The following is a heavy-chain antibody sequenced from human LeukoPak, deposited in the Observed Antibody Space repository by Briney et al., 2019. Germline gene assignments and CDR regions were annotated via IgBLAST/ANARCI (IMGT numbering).Heavy chain of an antibody. D-gene: IGHD3-10*01. CDR3: AREAGGPMV. Sequence: KPSETLSLTCAVYGGSFSGYYWSWIRQPPGKGLEWIGYIYYSGSTNYNPSLKSRVTISVDTSKNQFSLKLSSVTAADTAVYYCAREAGGPMVWGQGTLVTVSS. CDR2: IYYSGST. CDR1: GGSFSGYY. J-gene: IGHJ4*02. V-gene: IGHV4-59*01.